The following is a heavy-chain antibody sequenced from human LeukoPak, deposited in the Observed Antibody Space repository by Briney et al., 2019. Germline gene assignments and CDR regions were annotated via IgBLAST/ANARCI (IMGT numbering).Heavy chain of an antibody. J-gene: IGHJ4*02. Sequence: GESLRLSCAASGFTFSNHWMHWVRQVSGKGLVWVSRINTDGSDTSYADSVEGRFTIPRDNARNTLYLQMNSLRPEDTAVYYCARNNWGIDDWGQGTLVTVSS. V-gene: IGHV3-74*01. CDR1: GFTFSNHW. D-gene: IGHD7-27*01. CDR2: INTDGSDT. CDR3: ARNNWGIDD.